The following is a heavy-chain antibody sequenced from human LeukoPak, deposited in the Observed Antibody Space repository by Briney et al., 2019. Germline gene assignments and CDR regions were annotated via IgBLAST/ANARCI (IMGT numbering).Heavy chain of an antibody. V-gene: IGHV4-28*05. CDR2: IYYSGDI. D-gene: IGHD2-21*02. Sequence: SDTLSLTCSVSGYSISTSNYWAWIRQPPGRGLEWIGHIYYSGDIYYNPSLKSRVTMSVDTSRNQFSLKLSSVTAVDTAVYYCARKTTAGPTKAAFDIWGQGTMVAV. CDR3: ARKTTAGPTKAAFDI. CDR1: GYSISTSNY. J-gene: IGHJ3*02.